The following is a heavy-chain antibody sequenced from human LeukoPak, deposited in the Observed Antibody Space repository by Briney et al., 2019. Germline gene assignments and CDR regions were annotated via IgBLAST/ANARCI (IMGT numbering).Heavy chain of an antibody. V-gene: IGHV3-30*18. CDR1: GFTFSGYG. CDR3: AKNAKRDFWSGYYSYYFDY. Sequence: GGSLRLSCAASGFTFSGYGMHWVRQAPGKGLEWVAVISYDGSNKYYADSVKGRFTISRDNSKNTLYLQMNSLRAEDTAVYYCAKNAKRDFWSGYYSYYFDYWGQGTLVTVSS. J-gene: IGHJ4*02. D-gene: IGHD3-3*01. CDR2: ISYDGSNK.